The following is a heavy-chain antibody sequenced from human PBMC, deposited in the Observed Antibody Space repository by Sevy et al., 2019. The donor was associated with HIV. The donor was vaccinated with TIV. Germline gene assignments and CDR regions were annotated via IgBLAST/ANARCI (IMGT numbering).Heavy chain of an antibody. CDR2: IWSDGAYQ. Sequence: GGSLRLSCAASGFTFSGHGMHWVRHAPGKGMEWVAIIWSDGAYQYHGDSVKGRFTISRDNSKNTLYLQMNNVRVKDTAVYYCARGGYYYDNAAYYALDSWGQETLVTVSS. CDR3: ARGGYYYDNAAYYALDS. D-gene: IGHD3-22*01. J-gene: IGHJ4*02. V-gene: IGHV3-33*01. CDR1: GFTFSGHG.